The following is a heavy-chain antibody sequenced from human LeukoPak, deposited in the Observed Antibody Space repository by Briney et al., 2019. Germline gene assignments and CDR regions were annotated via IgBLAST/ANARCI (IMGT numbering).Heavy chain of an antibody. Sequence: SETLSLTCTVSGGSISSDFWSWIRQPPGKGLEYIGYIYYSGGTNYNPSLKSRVTISVDTSKNQFSLRLSSVTAADTAVYYCARDFTDSGSSLVYYYYYYMDVWGKGTTVTVSS. D-gene: IGHD1-26*01. J-gene: IGHJ6*03. CDR1: GGSISSDF. CDR3: ARDFTDSGSSLVYYYYYYMDV. V-gene: IGHV4-59*12. CDR2: IYYSGGT.